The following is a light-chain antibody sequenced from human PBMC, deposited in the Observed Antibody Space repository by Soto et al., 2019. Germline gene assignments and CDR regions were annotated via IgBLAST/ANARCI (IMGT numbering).Light chain of an antibody. CDR3: QQRINWPLT. Sequence: DIQMTQSPSSLSASIGDSVTITCRASQDIYNYLAWYQQRPGQIPKLLIYHASTLQSGVPSRFSGSGSGTDFTLTISSLQPEDVATYYCQQRINWPLTFGGGTKVEIK. V-gene: IGKV1-27*01. CDR1: QDIYNY. CDR2: HAS. J-gene: IGKJ4*01.